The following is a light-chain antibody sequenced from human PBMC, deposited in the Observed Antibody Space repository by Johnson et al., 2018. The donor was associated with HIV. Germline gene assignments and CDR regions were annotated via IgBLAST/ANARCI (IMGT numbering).Light chain of an antibody. Sequence: QSVLTQSPSVSAAPGQKVTISCSGSSSNIGKNYVSWYQQFPGTAPKLLIYENNKRPSGIPERFSGSKSGTSATLGITGLQTGDEADYYCATWDSSLRWVFGTWTKVTVL. CDR2: ENN. J-gene: IGLJ1*01. V-gene: IGLV1-51*02. CDR1: SSNIGKNY. CDR3: ATWDSSLRWV.